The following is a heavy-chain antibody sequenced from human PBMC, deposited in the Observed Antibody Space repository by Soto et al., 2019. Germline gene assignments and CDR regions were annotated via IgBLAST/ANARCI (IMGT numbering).Heavy chain of an antibody. J-gene: IGHJ6*02. Sequence: SVKVSCKASGGTFSSYAISWVRQAPGQGLEWMGGILPSFGTANYAQKFQGRVTITADTSTSTAYMELNSLRSEDTAVYYCTRGRSPRRGPAYYYYGLDVWGQGTTVTVSS. V-gene: IGHV1-69*06. D-gene: IGHD3-10*01. CDR2: ILPSFGTA. CDR3: TRGRSPRRGPAYYYYGLDV. CDR1: GGTFSSYA.